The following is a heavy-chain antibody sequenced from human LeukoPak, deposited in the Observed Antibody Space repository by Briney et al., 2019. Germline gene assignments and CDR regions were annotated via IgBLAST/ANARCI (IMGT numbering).Heavy chain of an antibody. CDR1: GGSISSFY. J-gene: IGHJ4*02. CDR2: IYYTGST. D-gene: IGHD4-17*01. Sequence: SETLSLTCTVSGGSISSFYWSWIRQPPGKGLEWIGYIYYTGSTNYNPSLKSRLTISVDASKNQFSLKLSSVTATDTAVYYCASLSTVTQGYFDSWGQGTLVTVSS. CDR3: ASLSTVTQGYFDS. V-gene: IGHV4-59*08.